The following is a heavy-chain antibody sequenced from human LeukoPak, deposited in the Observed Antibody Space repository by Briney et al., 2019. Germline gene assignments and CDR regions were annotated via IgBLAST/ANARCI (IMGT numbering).Heavy chain of an antibody. Sequence: GGSLRLSCAASGFTFRIYGMHWVRQAPGKGLEWVAVISYDGSNKYYADSVKGRFTISRDNSKNTLYLQMNSLRAEDTAVYYCARDIAAAVPAEYFQHWGQGTLVTVSS. CDR3: ARDIAAAVPAEYFQH. J-gene: IGHJ1*01. CDR1: GFTFRIYG. V-gene: IGHV3-30*19. CDR2: ISYDGSNK. D-gene: IGHD6-13*01.